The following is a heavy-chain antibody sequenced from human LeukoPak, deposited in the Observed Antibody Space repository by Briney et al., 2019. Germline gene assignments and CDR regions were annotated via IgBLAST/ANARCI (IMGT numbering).Heavy chain of an antibody. CDR1: GYSFTSYW. CDR2: IYPGDSDT. V-gene: IGHV5-51*01. Sequence: GDSLKISCQAFGYSFTSYWIGWVRQMPGKGLEWMGIIYPGDSDTRYSPSFQGQVTISADKSISTAYLQWSSLKASDTAMYYCARRRSYYYDSSGYYQTNYYFDYWGQGTLVTVSS. D-gene: IGHD3-22*01. CDR3: ARRRSYYYDSSGYYQTNYYFDY. J-gene: IGHJ4*02.